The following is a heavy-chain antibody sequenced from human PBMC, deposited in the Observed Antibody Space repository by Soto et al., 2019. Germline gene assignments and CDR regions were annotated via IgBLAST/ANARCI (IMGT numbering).Heavy chain of an antibody. V-gene: IGHV1-3*01. CDR1: GYTFTSYA. Sequence: QVQLVQSGAEVKKPGASVKVSCKASGYTFTSYAMHWVRQAPGQRLEWMGWINAGNGNTKYSQKFQGRVTITRDTSASTAYMELSSLRSEDTAVYYCARGGGWLRWLDIWGQGTMVTVSS. D-gene: IGHD6-19*01. CDR2: INAGNGNT. CDR3: ARGGGWLRWLDI. J-gene: IGHJ3*02.